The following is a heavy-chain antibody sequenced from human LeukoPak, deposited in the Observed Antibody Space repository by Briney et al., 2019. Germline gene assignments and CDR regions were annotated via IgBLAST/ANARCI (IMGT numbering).Heavy chain of an antibody. CDR3: ARQITIFGVVPRFDP. V-gene: IGHV4-39*01. D-gene: IGHD3-3*01. J-gene: IGHJ5*02. CDR2: IYYSGST. CDR1: GGSISSSSYY. Sequence: KPSETLSLTCTVSGGSISSSSYYWGWIRQPPGKGLEWSGSIYYSGSTYYNPSLKSRVTISVDTSKNQFSLKLSPVTAADTAVYYCARQITIFGVVPRFDPWGQGTLATVSS.